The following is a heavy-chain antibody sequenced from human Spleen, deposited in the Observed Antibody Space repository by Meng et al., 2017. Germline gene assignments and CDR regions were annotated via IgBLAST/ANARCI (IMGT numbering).Heavy chain of an antibody. J-gene: IGHJ4*02. CDR3: AKYSYGLGDYFDY. V-gene: IGHV3-69-1*01. D-gene: IGHD3-10*01. CDR1: GFNFSDYY. Sequence: GESLKISCAASGFNFSDYYMNWVRQAPGKGLEWVSSISSSSSIYYADSVKGRFTISRHNSKNTLYLQVNSLRAEDTALYYCAKYSYGLGDYFDYWGQGVLVTVSS. CDR2: ISSSSSI.